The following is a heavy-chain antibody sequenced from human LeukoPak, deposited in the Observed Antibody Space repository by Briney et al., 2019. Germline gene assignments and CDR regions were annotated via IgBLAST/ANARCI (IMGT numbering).Heavy chain of an antibody. CDR3: AREGYVWGSYRYHAFDI. D-gene: IGHD3-16*02. J-gene: IGHJ3*02. CDR1: GGSISSYY. V-gene: IGHV4-59*01. Sequence: PSETLSLTCTVSGGSISSYYWSWIRQPPGKGLEWIGYIYYSGSTNYNPSLKSRVTISVDTSKNQFSLKLSSVTAADTAVYYCAREGYVWGSYRYHAFDIWGQGTMVTVSS. CDR2: IYYSGST.